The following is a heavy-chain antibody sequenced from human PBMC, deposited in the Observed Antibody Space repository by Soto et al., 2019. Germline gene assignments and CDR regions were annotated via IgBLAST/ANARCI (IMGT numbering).Heavy chain of an antibody. Sequence: GGSLRLSCVLSRLTFSSYALNWVRQAPGKGLEWVSVIYSGGSTYYADSVKGRFTISRDNSKNTLYLQMNSLRAEDTAVYYCARDRVESGYPEYFQHWGQGTLVTAPQ. CDR3: ARDRVESGYPEYFQH. D-gene: IGHD3-22*01. V-gene: IGHV3-53*01. J-gene: IGHJ1*01. CDR1: RLTFSSYA. CDR2: IYSGGST.